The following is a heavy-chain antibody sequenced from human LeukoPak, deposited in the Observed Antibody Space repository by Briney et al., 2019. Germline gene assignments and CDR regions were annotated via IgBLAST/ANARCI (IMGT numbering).Heavy chain of an antibody. CDR2: INPNSGDT. CDR1: GYSFIDYY. J-gene: IGHJ4*02. D-gene: IGHD5-18*01. Sequence: ASVKVSCKASGYSFIDYYMHWVRQAPGQGLEWTGWINPNSGDTKYAQKFQGRVTMTRDTSISTTYMELSWLRSDDTAIFYCARGRYNYGYTDFDYWGQGILVTVSS. CDR3: ARGRYNYGYTDFDY. V-gene: IGHV1-2*02.